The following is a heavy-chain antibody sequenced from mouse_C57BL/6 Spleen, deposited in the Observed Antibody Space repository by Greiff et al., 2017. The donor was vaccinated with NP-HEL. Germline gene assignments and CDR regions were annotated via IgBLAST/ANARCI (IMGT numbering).Heavy chain of an antibody. CDR1: GFSLTSYG. J-gene: IGHJ1*03. V-gene: IGHV2-2*01. CDR3: ARRAGTGYFDV. CDR2: IWNGGST. Sequence: VQLQQSGPGLVQPSQCLSITCTVSGFSLTSYGVHWVRQSPGKGLEWLGVIWNGGSTDVNAAFISRLSISKDNSKSQGFYKMHRLQADDTARYYCARRAGTGYFDVWGTGTTVTVSS. D-gene: IGHD4-1*01.